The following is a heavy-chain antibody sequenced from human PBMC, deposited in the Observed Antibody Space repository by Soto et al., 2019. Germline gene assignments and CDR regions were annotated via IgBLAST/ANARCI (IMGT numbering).Heavy chain of an antibody. CDR2: INVGNGNT. V-gene: IGHV1-3*01. D-gene: IGHD2-8*02. J-gene: IGHJ4*02. CDR1: GYTFTSYA. CDR3: ARALLVVAPGDY. Sequence: QVHLVQSGAEVKKPGASVQVSCKASGYTFTSYAMPWVRQAPGQGLEWMGWINVGNGNTRYSQKFQGRVTISRDTSASTAYMDLSSLRSEDTAVYYCARALLVVAPGDYWGQGTLVTVSS.